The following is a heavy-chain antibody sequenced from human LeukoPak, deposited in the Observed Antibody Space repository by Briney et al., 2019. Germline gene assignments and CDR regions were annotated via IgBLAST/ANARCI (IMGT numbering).Heavy chain of an antibody. CDR2: ISSSSSYT. CDR3: AREETSDTAMVGYFDY. J-gene: IGHJ4*02. V-gene: IGHV3-11*05. Sequence: GGSLRLSCAASGFTFSDYYMSWIRQAPGKGLEWVSYISSSSSYTNYADSVKGRFTISRDNAQNSLYLQMNSLRAEDTAVYYCAREETSDTAMVGYFDYWGQGTLVTVSS. D-gene: IGHD5-18*01. CDR1: GFTFSDYY.